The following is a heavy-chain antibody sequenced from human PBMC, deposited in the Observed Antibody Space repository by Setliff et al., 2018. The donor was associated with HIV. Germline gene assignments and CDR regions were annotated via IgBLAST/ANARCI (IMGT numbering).Heavy chain of an antibody. CDR1: GGTFSSYA. Sequence: SVKVSCKASGGTFSSYAISWVRRAPGQGPEWMGAIIPIFGTTKYAQRFQGRVTITADASTSAAYMELSSLRSEDTAVYYCATNREQLTMTYYYYYMDVWGKGTMVTVSS. J-gene: IGHJ6*03. CDR2: IIPIFGTT. D-gene: IGHD6-13*01. V-gene: IGHV1-69*13. CDR3: ATNREQLTMTYYYYYMDV.